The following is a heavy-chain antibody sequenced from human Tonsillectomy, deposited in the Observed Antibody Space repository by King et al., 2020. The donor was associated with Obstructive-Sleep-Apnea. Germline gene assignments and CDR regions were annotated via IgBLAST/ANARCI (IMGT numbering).Heavy chain of an antibody. CDR2: IGTAGDP. CDR1: GFTFSNYD. Sequence: VQLVESGGGLVQPGGSLRLSCAASGFTFSNYDMHWVRQGTGKGLEWVSTIGTAGDPYYPASVKGRFTISRENAKNSLYLQMNSLRAGDTAVYYCARGVRYCGCDCHFNAFDIWGQGTMVTVSS. J-gene: IGHJ3*02. V-gene: IGHV3-13*05. CDR3: ARGVRYCGCDCHFNAFDI. D-gene: IGHD2-21*02.